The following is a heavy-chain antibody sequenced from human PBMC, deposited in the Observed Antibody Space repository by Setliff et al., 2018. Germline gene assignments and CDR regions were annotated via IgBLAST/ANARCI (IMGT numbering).Heavy chain of an antibody. D-gene: IGHD5-18*01. J-gene: IGHJ3*02. CDR3: VRGPRQVSYGFPLRPFDI. Sequence: ASVKVSCKASGNIFSNSDINWVRQTPGQGLEWMGWMNPNGRAGSTQKFQGRVTMTRDTSINTVYMELNSLRSDDTAVYYCVRGPRQVSYGFPLRPFDIWGQGTVVTVSS. CDR1: GNIFSNSD. V-gene: IGHV1-8*02. CDR2: MNPNGRA.